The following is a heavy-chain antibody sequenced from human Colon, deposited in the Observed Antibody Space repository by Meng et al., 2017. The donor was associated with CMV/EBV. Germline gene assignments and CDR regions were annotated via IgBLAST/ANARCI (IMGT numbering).Heavy chain of an antibody. CDR3: ARGMLESRTDAFDV. CDR2: ISIQGTTT. CDR1: GFSLSSYW. J-gene: IGHJ3*01. Sequence: GGSLRLSCAASGFSLSSYWMHWVRQVPGKGLVWVSRISIQGTTTTYADSVRGRFTVSRDSAKNTVYLQMTSLRDEDTAMYFCARGMLESRTDAFDVWGQGTMVTVSS. V-gene: IGHV3-74*01. D-gene: IGHD3-3*01.